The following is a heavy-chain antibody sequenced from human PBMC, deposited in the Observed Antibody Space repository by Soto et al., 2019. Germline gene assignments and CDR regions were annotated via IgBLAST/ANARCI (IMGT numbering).Heavy chain of an antibody. D-gene: IGHD3-22*01. CDR3: AMIVACGY. CDR1: GFTFSSYA. CDR2: ISYDGSNK. Sequence: QVQLVESGGGVVQPGRSLRLSCAASGFTFSSYAMHWVRQAPGKGLEWVAVISYDGSNKYYADSVKGRFTIARDNSKNTLYLQMNSLRAEDTAVYYGAMIVACGYWGQGTLVTVSS. V-gene: IGHV3-30-3*01. J-gene: IGHJ4*02.